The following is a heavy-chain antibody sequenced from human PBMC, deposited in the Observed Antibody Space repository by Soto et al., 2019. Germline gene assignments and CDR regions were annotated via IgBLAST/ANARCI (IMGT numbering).Heavy chain of an antibody. CDR3: ARDSTSGYDPYYYYYYMDV. V-gene: IGHV3-48*01. CDR1: GFTFSSYS. Sequence: GGSLRLSCAASGFTFSSYSMNWVRQAPGKGLEWVSYISSNSSTIYYADSVKGRFSISRDNAKNSLYLQMNSLRAEDTAVYYCARDSTSGYDPYYYYYYMDVWGKGTTVTVSS. D-gene: IGHD5-12*01. CDR2: ISSNSSTI. J-gene: IGHJ6*03.